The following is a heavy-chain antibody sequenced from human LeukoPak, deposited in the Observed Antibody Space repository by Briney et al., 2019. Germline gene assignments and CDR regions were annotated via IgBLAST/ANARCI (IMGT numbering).Heavy chain of an antibody. CDR1: GDSISYYY. V-gene: IGHV4-59*01. CDR2: VYYSGST. Sequence: SETLSLTCTVSGDSISYYYWGWIRQPPGKGLEWIGYVYYSGSTIYNPSLKSRVTISLDTSKNQFSLKLSSVTAADTAVYYCARGDSSSPCYIDYWGQGILVTVSS. D-gene: IGHD6-6*01. J-gene: IGHJ4*02. CDR3: ARGDSSSPCYIDY.